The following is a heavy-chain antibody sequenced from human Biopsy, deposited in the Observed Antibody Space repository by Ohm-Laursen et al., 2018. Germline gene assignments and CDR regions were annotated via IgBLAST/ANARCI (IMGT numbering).Heavy chain of an antibody. Sequence: ASVKVSCKASGYSFTTYDVNWVRQARGQGLEWMGWMIPNSGETGYAQRFQGRVTLTMNTSIGTAYMELSGLRSEDTAVYYCARGSPRRVSIFEASIYWFDTWGQGTLVTVSS. V-gene: IGHV1-8*01. CDR1: GYSFTTYD. CDR2: MIPNSGET. D-gene: IGHD6-6*01. J-gene: IGHJ5*02. CDR3: ARGSPRRVSIFEASIYWFDT.